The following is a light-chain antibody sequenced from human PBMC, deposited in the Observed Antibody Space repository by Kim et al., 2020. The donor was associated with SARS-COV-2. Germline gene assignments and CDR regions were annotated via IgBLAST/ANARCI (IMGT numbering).Light chain of an antibody. CDR3: QQYGSSPGT. CDR2: GAS. J-gene: IGKJ1*01. V-gene: IGKV3-20*01. CDR1: QSVSSSY. Sequence: SPGERATLSRMASQSVSSSYLAWYQQKPGQAPRLLIYGASSRATGIPDRFSGSGSGTDFTLTISRLEPEDFAVYYCQQYGSSPGTFRQRTKVDIK.